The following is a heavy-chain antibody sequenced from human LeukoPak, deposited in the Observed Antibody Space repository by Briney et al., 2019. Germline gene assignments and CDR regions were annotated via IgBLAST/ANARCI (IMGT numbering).Heavy chain of an antibody. J-gene: IGHJ4*02. D-gene: IGHD6-19*01. CDR1: GGSISSYY. CDR2: IYSGVPT. Sequence: KSSETLSLTCTVSGGSISSYYWSWVRQPPGKGLEWIANIYSGVPTYYNPSLKSRVTISVDTSKNQFALNLRSVTATDTAVYYCVQTTGWPGFDYWGQGILVTVSS. CDR3: VQTTGWPGFDY. V-gene: IGHV4-4*09.